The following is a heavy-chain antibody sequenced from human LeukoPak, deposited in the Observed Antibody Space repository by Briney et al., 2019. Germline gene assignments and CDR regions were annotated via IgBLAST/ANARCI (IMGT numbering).Heavy chain of an antibody. D-gene: IGHD1-26*01. CDR3: ARVPRGSYYYFDY. Sequence: SRTLSLTCTVSGGSISSAGYYWSWIRQPPGKGLEWIGYIYYSGGTNYNPSLKSRVTISVDTSKNQFSLKLSSVTAADTAVYYCARVPRGSYYYFDYWGQGTLVTVSS. CDR1: GGSISSAGYY. CDR2: IYYSGGT. V-gene: IGHV4-61*08. J-gene: IGHJ4*02.